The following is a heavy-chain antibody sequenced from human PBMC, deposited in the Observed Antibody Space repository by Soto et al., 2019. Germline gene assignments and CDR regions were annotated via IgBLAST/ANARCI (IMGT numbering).Heavy chain of an antibody. D-gene: IGHD6-19*01. V-gene: IGHV3-30-3*01. CDR2: ISSDGSNK. J-gene: IGHJ3*02. CDR3: ARPRGSGWLDAFDI. Sequence: QVQLVESGGGVVQPGRSLRLSCTASEFTFIRSAMHWVRQAPGKGLEWVAVISSDGSNKNYGESVKGRFTTSRDNSKNTLYLQMNSLRDEDTAVYYCARPRGSGWLDAFDIWGQGTMVTVSS. CDR1: EFTFIRSA.